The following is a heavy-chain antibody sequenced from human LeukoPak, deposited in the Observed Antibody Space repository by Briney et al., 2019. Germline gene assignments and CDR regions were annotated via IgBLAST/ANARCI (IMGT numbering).Heavy chain of an antibody. CDR2: IYYSGST. CDR1: GGSISSSSYY. Sequence: SETLSLXCTVSGGSISSSSYYWGWIRQPPGKGLEWIGSIYYSGSTYYNPPLKSRVTISVDTSKNQFSLKLSSVTAADTAVYYCARQAAVLWFGELFKDAFDIWGQGTMVTVSS. CDR3: ARQAAVLWFGELFKDAFDI. D-gene: IGHD3-10*01. V-gene: IGHV4-39*01. J-gene: IGHJ3*02.